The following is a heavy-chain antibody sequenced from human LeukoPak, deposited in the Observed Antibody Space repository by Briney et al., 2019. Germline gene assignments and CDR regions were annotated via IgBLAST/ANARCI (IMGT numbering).Heavy chain of an antibody. CDR1: GGSISSYY. CDR3: ARASYYGSGNWFDP. J-gene: IGHJ5*02. V-gene: IGHV4-4*07. CDR2: IYTSGST. Sequence: SETLSLTCTVSGGSISSYYWSWIRQPAWKGLESIGLIYTSGSTNYNPSLKSRVTMSVDTSKNQFSLKLSSVTASDTAVYYCARASYYGSGNWFDPWGQGTLVTVSS. D-gene: IGHD3-10*01.